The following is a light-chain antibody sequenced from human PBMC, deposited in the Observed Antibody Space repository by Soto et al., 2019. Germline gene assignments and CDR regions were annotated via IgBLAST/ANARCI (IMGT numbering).Light chain of an antibody. CDR2: EGF. Sequence: QSALTQPASVSGSPGQSITISCTGTSSDVGGSGLVSWYQFHPGKAPKLLIFEGFKRPSGVSNRFSGSKSGSTASLTISGLQAEDEADYYCCSYAGRSTWDVVFGGGIKLTVL. CDR3: CSYAGRSTWDVV. J-gene: IGLJ2*01. CDR1: SSDVGGSGL. V-gene: IGLV2-23*01.